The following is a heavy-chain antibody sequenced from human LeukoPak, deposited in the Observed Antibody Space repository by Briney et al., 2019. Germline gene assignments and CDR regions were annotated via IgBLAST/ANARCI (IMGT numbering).Heavy chain of an antibody. CDR2: IIPIFGTA. CDR1: GGTFSSYA. Sequence: SVTVSCTASGGTFSSYAISWVRQAPGQGLEWMGGIIPIFGTANYAQKFQGRVTITADESTSTAYMELSSLRSEDTAVYYCARLQLWLSGYYYGMDVWGQGTTVTVSS. CDR3: ARLQLWLSGYYYGMDV. J-gene: IGHJ6*02. V-gene: IGHV1-69*13. D-gene: IGHD5-18*01.